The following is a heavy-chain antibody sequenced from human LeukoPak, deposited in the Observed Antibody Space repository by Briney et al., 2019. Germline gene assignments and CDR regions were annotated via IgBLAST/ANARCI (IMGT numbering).Heavy chain of an antibody. D-gene: IGHD6-6*01. CDR1: GFTFSSYV. CDR2: ISAGGDTT. V-gene: IGHV3-23*01. Sequence: GGSLRLSCAASGFTFSSYVMGWVRQAPGKGLEWVSAISAGGDTTYYADSVKGRFTISRNNSNNTVYLQMNSLRVEDTAVYYCAGISYSGTWPVGYWGQGTLVTVTA. J-gene: IGHJ4*02. CDR3: AGISYSGTWPVGY.